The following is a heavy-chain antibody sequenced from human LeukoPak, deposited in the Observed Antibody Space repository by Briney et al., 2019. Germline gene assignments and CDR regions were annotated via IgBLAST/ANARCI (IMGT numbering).Heavy chain of an antibody. V-gene: IGHV3-64*01. D-gene: IGHD3-22*01. J-gene: IGHJ4*02. Sequence: GGSLRLSCAASGFTFSSYAMPWVRQAPGKGLEYVSAISSNGGSTYYANSVKGRFTISRDNSKNTLYLQMGSLRAEDMAVYYCARTISGYLHGYYFDYWGQGTLVTVSS. CDR1: GFTFSSYA. CDR3: ARTISGYLHGYYFDY. CDR2: ISSNGGST.